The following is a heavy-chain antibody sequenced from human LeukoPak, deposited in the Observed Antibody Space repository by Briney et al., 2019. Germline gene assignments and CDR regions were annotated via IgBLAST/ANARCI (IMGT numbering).Heavy chain of an antibody. J-gene: IGHJ4*02. CDR2: INHSGST. Sequence: SETLSLTCAVYGGSFSGYYWSWIRQPPGKGLEWIGEINHSGSTNYNPSLKRRVTISIDPSKNQFSLKLSTVTAADTAVYYCARGRVAVAGRFDYWGQGTLVTVSS. V-gene: IGHV4-34*01. CDR3: ARGRVAVAGRFDY. D-gene: IGHD6-19*01. CDR1: GGSFSGYY.